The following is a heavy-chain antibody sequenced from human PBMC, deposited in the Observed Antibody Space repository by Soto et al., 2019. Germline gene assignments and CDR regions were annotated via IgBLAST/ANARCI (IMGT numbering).Heavy chain of an antibody. CDR3: ARERIAVAGTTNWFDP. CDR2: IYHSGST. D-gene: IGHD6-19*01. V-gene: IGHV4-30-2*01. CDR1: GGSISSGGYS. Sequence: QLQLQESGSGLVKPSQTLSLTCAVSGGSISSGGYSWSWIRQPPGKGLEWIGYIYHSGSTYYNPSLKSRVTISVDRSKNQFSLKRSSVTAADTAVYYCARERIAVAGTTNWFDPWGQGTLVTVSS. J-gene: IGHJ5*02.